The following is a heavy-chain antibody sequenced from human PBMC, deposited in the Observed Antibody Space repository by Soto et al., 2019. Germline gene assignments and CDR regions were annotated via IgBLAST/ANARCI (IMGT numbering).Heavy chain of an antibody. CDR2: IIPKLGTA. V-gene: IGHV1-69*01. J-gene: IGHJ4*02. D-gene: IGHD3-3*02. CDR3: ASSYGISWYGDY. Sequence: QVQLVQSGAEVKKPGSSVKVSCKASGGTFNNYPVTWVRQAPGQGLEWMGGIIPKLGTANYAQKFEGRVTITADESTNTAYMELNSLRPEDTAVYYCASSYGISWYGDYWGQRTPVTVSS. CDR1: GGTFNNYP.